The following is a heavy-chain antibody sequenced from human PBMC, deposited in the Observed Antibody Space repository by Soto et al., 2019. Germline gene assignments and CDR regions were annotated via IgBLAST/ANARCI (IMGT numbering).Heavy chain of an antibody. CDR1: GITFSNVW. J-gene: IGHJ4*02. V-gene: IGHV3-15*01. Sequence: GGSLRLSCTASGITFSNVWMSWVRQAPGGGLELVGRIKRETEGGATDYAPPVKGRISISTDDSENTLYLQMNSLKPEDTGIYYRTQEYSTSWYNYWGQGTQVTVSS. CDR2: IKRETEGGAT. CDR3: TQEYSTSWYNY. D-gene: IGHD5-12*01.